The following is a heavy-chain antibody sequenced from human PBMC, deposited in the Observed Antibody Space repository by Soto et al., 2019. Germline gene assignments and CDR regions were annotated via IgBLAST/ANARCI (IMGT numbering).Heavy chain of an antibody. V-gene: IGHV1-18*01. Sequence: ASVKVSCKAPGYTFTSYGITWVRQAPGQGLEWMGWISAHNGNTDYAQKLQGRVIVTRDTSTSTAYMELRSLRSDDTAVYYCAREITGLSLDYWGQGTLVTVSS. CDR2: ISAHNGNT. J-gene: IGHJ4*02. CDR3: AREITGLSLDY. CDR1: GYTFTSYG. D-gene: IGHD1-20*01.